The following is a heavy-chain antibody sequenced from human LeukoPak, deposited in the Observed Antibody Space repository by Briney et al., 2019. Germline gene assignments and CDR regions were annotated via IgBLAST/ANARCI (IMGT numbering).Heavy chain of an antibody. D-gene: IGHD6-13*01. J-gene: IGHJ4*02. Sequence: GESLKISCAASGFTVSSNYMSWVRQAPGKGLEWVSAIYSGGNTYYADSVKGRFTIPRDNSKNTLYLQMNSLRAEDTAVYYCARLIAAAGRVYFDYWGQGTLVTVSS. CDR1: GFTVSSNY. CDR2: IYSGGNT. CDR3: ARLIAAAGRVYFDY. V-gene: IGHV3-53*01.